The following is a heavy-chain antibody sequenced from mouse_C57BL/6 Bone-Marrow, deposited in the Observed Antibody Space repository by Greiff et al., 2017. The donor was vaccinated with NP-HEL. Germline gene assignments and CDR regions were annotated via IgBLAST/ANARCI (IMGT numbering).Heavy chain of an antibody. CDR2: ISSGSSTI. Sequence: EVHLVESGGGLVKPGGSLKLSCAASGFTFSDYGMHWVRQAPEKGLEWVAYISSGSSTIYYADIVKGRFTISRDNAKNTLFLQMTSLRSEDTAMYYCARRTFDYWGQGTTLIVSS. CDR1: GFTFSDYG. J-gene: IGHJ2*01. CDR3: ARRTFDY. V-gene: IGHV5-17*01.